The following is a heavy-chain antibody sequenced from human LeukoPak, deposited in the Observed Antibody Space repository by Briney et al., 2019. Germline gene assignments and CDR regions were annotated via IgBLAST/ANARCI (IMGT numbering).Heavy chain of an antibody. V-gene: IGHV4-59*02. CDR1: NGSVRSYY. CDR2: IYYSGST. Sequence: SETLSLTCTVSNGSVRSYYWSWVRQSPGKGLEWIGYIYYSGSTNYNPSLKSRVTISVDTSKNQFSLKLSSVTAADTAVYYCARETVPSTYYDFWSGSYWFDPWGQGTLVTVSS. J-gene: IGHJ5*02. D-gene: IGHD3-3*01. CDR3: ARETVPSTYYDFWSGSYWFDP.